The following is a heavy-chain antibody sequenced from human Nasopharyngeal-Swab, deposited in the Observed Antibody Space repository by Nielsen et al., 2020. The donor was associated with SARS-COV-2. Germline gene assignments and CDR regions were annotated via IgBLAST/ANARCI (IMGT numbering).Heavy chain of an antibody. D-gene: IGHD3-3*01. J-gene: IGHJ4*02. CDR1: GFTFSSYA. Sequence: GESLKISFAASGFTFSSYAMSWVRQAPGKGLEWVSAISGSGGSTYYADSVKGRFTISRDNSKNTLYLQMNSLRAEDTAVYYCAKNAYYDFWSYGTYWGQGTLVTVSS. V-gene: IGHV3-23*01. CDR3: AKNAYYDFWSYGTY. CDR2: ISGSGGST.